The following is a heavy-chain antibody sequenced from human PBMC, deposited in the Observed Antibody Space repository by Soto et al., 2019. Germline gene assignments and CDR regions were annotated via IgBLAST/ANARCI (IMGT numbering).Heavy chain of an antibody. CDR3: ARDDRIAAAVDY. J-gene: IGHJ4*02. V-gene: IGHV3-11*06. D-gene: IGHD6-13*01. Sequence: GGSLRLSCASSGFTFSDYYMSLIRQAPGKGLEWVSYISSSSSYTNYADSVKGRFTISRDNAKNSLYLQMNSLRAEDTAVYYCARDDRIAAAVDYWGQGTLVTVSS. CDR2: ISSSSSYT. CDR1: GFTFSDYY.